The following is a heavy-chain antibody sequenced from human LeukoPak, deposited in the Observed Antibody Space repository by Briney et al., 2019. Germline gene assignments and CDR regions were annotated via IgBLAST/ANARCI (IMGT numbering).Heavy chain of an antibody. J-gene: IGHJ4*02. V-gene: IGHV4-39*01. D-gene: IGHD6-25*01. CDR1: GGSISGTNLY. Sequence: PSETLSLTCTVSGGSISGTNLYWGWIRQPPGKGLEWIASIYYTGTPYYSPSLRSRITISVDTSMNQFYLRLNSVTAADTAVYYCAVLTAAAGDWGQGTLVAVSS. CDR2: IYYTGTP. CDR3: AVLTAAAGD.